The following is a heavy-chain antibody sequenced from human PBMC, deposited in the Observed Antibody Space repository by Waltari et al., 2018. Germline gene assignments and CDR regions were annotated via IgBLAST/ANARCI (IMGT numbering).Heavy chain of an antibody. CDR1: GGTFSGNL. CDR2: IIPILGIA. CDR3: ARSAAAEDYYYYYGMDV. D-gene: IGHD6-13*01. Sequence: VQLVQSGAGVKNLGSSVKVSSKASGGTFSGNLITWVRRAPGQGLEWLGRIIPILGIANYAQKFQGRVTITADKSTSTAYMELSSLRSEDTAVYYCARSAAAEDYYYYYGMDVWGQGTTVTVSS. V-gene: IGHV1-69*02. J-gene: IGHJ6*02.